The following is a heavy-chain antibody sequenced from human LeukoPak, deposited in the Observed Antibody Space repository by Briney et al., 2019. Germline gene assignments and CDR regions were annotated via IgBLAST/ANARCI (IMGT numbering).Heavy chain of an antibody. Sequence: ASVKVSCKASGYTFMAYHMHWVRQAPGQGLEWMGWINPNSGGTNYAQKFQGRVTMTRDTSIRTAYMELSRLRSDDTAMYYCARYYIEGRCFDYWGQGTLVTVSS. J-gene: IGHJ4*02. CDR1: GYTFMAYH. CDR3: ARYYIEGRCFDY. D-gene: IGHD3-10*01. V-gene: IGHV1-2*02. CDR2: INPNSGGT.